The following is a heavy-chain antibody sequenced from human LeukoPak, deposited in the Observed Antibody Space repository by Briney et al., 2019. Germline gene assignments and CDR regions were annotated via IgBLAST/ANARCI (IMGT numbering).Heavy chain of an antibody. CDR3: ARGDAGSFYDY. J-gene: IGHJ4*02. D-gene: IGHD3-10*01. V-gene: IGHV4-59*01. CDR1: GGSISSYY. Sequence: SETLSLTCTVSGGSISSYYWSWIRQPPGKGLEWIGYIYYSGSTNYNPSLKSRVTISVDTSKNQFSLKLSSVTAADTAVYYCARGDAGSFYDYWGQGTLVTVSS. CDR2: IYYSGST.